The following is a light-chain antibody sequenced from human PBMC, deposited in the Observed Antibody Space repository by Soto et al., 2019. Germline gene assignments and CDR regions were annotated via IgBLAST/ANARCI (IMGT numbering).Light chain of an antibody. CDR2: GAS. Sequence: EIVMTQSPATLSVSPGERATLSCRASQSVNIYLAWYQQKPGQAPRLLIFGASSRDTGIPARFSGSGSGTEFNMTISSLQSEDFAVYFCQQYDDWLRLTFGGGTKVEIK. CDR1: QSVNIY. V-gene: IGKV3D-15*01. J-gene: IGKJ4*01. CDR3: QQYDDWLRLT.